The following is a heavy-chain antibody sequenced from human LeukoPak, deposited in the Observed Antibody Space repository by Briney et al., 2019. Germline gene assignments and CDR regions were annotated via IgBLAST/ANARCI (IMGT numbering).Heavy chain of an antibody. CDR1: GGSFSGYY. D-gene: IGHD2-2*01. CDR2: INHSGST. CDR3: ARGRRAYCSSTSCYLRGHWFDP. V-gene: IGHV4-34*01. J-gene: IGHJ5*02. Sequence: SETLSLTCAVYGGSFSGYYWSWIRQPPGKGLEWIGEINHSGSTNYNPSLKSRVTISVDTSKNQFSLKLSSVTAADTAVYYCARGRRAYCSSTSCYLRGHWFDPWGQGTLVTVSS.